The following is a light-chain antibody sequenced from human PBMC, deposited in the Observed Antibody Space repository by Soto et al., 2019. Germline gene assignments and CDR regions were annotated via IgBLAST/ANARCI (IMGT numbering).Light chain of an antibody. CDR3: QQYYSYPRT. CDR2: AAS. Sequence: AIRMTQSPSSFSASTGDRVTITCRASQGISSYLAWYQQKPGKAPKLLIYAASTLQSGVPSRFSGSGSGTDFTLTISCLQSEDFASYYCQQYYSYPRTFGPGTKVDLK. CDR1: QGISSY. V-gene: IGKV1-8*01. J-gene: IGKJ3*01.